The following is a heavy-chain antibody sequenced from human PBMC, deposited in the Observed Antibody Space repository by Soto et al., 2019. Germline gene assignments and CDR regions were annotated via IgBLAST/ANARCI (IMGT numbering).Heavy chain of an antibody. CDR3: ARDRYSSGWYDFDY. CDR2: ISSSSSYT. D-gene: IGHD6-19*01. Sequence: LRLSCAASGFTFSDYYMSWIRQAPGKGLEWVSYISSSSSYTNYADSVKGRFTISRDNAKNSLYLQMDSLRAEDTAVYYCARDRYSSGWYDFDYWGQGTLVTVSS. CDR1: GFTFSDYY. V-gene: IGHV3-11*06. J-gene: IGHJ4*02.